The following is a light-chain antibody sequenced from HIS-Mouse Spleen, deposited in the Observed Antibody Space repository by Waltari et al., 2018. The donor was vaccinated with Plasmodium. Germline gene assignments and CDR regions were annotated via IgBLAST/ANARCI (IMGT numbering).Light chain of an antibody. CDR2: EGS. CDR3: SSYAGSNKV. Sequence: QSALTQPASVSGSPGQSITISCTGTSTAVGSYTLVSWYQQHPGKAPKLMIYEGSKRPSGVSNRFAGSKSGNTASLTVSGLQAEDEADYYCSSYAGSNKVFGGGTKLTVL. CDR1: STAVGSYTL. V-gene: IGLV2-14*02. J-gene: IGLJ2*01.